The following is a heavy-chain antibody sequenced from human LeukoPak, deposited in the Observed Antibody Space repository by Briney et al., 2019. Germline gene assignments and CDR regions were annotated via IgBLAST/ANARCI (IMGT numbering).Heavy chain of an antibody. D-gene: IGHD1-26*01. CDR2: ISYDGSNK. CDR3: ARFYANEWELPH. CDR1: GFTFSSYA. V-gene: IGHV3-30*04. Sequence: PGRSLRLSCAASGFTFSSYAVHWVRQAPGKGLEWVALISYDGSNKYYADSVKGRFTISRDNSKNTLYLQMNSLRAEDTAVYYCARFYANEWELPHWGQGTLVTVSS. J-gene: IGHJ4*02.